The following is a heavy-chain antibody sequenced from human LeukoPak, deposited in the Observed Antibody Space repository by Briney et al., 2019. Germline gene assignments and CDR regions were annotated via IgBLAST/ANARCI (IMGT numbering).Heavy chain of an antibody. Sequence: GGSLTLFCAASGFTFSSYSMNGVRHAPGKGLEWVSYISSSSSTIYYADSVKGRFTISRDNAKNSLYLQMNSLRAEDTAVYYCARDHDFWSGSTYYYYYYMDVWGKGTTVTVSS. CDR1: GFTFSSYS. CDR2: ISSSSSTI. J-gene: IGHJ6*03. CDR3: ARDHDFWSGSTYYYYYYMDV. D-gene: IGHD3-3*01. V-gene: IGHV3-48*04.